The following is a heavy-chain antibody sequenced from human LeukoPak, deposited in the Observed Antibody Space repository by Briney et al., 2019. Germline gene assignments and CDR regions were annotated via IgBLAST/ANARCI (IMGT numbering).Heavy chain of an antibody. CDR1: GGTFSGYA. CDR3: ARDPSGITMIVVVSTYYGMDV. D-gene: IGHD3-22*01. Sequence: SVKVSCKASGGTFSGYAVSWVRQAPGQGLEWMGRIIPSLGTANYAQKFQGRVTITADKSTSTAYMELSSLRSEDTAVYYCARDPSGITMIVVVSTYYGMDVWGQGTTVTVSS. J-gene: IGHJ6*02. V-gene: IGHV1-69*04. CDR2: IIPSLGTA.